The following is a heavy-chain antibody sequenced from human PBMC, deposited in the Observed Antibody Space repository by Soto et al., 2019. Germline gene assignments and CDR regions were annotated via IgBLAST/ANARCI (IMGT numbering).Heavy chain of an antibody. V-gene: IGHV4-59*08. CDR3: SYGSGSYMAEYFQH. CDR1: GGSISSYY. CDR2: IYYSGST. D-gene: IGHD3-10*01. J-gene: IGHJ1*01. Sequence: SETLSLTCTVSGGSISSYYWSWIRQPPGKGLEWIGYIYYSGSTNYNPSLKSRVTISVDTSKNQFSLKLSSVTAADTALYYCSYGSGSYMAEYFQHWGQGTLVTVSS.